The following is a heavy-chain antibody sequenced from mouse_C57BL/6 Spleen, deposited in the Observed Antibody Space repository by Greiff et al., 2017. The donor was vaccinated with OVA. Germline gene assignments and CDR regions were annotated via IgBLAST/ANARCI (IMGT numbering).Heavy chain of an antibody. Sequence: QVHLQQSGAELVRPGASVKLSCKASGYTFTDYYIHWVKQRPGQGLEWIARIYPGSGNTNYNEKFKGKATLTAEKSSSTAYMQLSSLTAEDSAVYFCARPTGNYWYFDVWGTGTTVTVSS. D-gene: IGHD2-1*01. CDR3: ARPTGNYWYFDV. CDR2: IYPGSGNT. V-gene: IGHV1-76*01. J-gene: IGHJ1*03. CDR1: GYTFTDYY.